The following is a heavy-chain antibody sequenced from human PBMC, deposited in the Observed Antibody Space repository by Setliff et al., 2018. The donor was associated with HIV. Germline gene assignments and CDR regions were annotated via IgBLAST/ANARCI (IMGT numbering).Heavy chain of an antibody. CDR3: ARDVRSGYYLSPFDY. V-gene: IGHV3-21*01. J-gene: IGHJ4*02. D-gene: IGHD3-22*01. CDR2: ISSSSSYI. Sequence: PGGSLRLSCAASGFTFSSYSMNWVRQAPGKGLEWVSSISSSSSYIYYADSVKGRFTISRDNAKNSLYLQMNSLRAEDTAVYYCARDVRSGYYLSPFDYWGQGTLVTVSS. CDR1: GFTFSSYS.